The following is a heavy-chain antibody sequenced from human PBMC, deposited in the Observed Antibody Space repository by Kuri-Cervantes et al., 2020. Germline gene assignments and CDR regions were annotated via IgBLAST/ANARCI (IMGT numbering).Heavy chain of an antibody. D-gene: IGHD1-26*01. J-gene: IGHJ6*02. Sequence: GGSLRLSCAASGFTFSDYYMSWIRQAPGKGLEWVSYISSSGSTIYYADSVKGRFTISRDNAKNSLYLQMNSLRAEDTAVYYCAREERVATTLWVNYYYGMDVWGQGTTVTVSS. CDR1: GFTFSDYY. CDR3: AREERVATTLWVNYYYGMDV. CDR2: ISSSGSTI. V-gene: IGHV3-11*01.